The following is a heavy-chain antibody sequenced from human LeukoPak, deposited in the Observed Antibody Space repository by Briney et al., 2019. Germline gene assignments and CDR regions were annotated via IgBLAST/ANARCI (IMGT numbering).Heavy chain of an antibody. Sequence: PSETLSLTCTVSGGSISSSSYYWGWIRQPPGKGLEWIGEINHSGSNNYNPSLKSRFTISVDTSKNQFSLKLSSVTAADTVVYYCATRPGGYCSSTSCYVVDYWGQGTLVTVSS. CDR1: GGSISSSSYY. CDR2: INHSGSN. J-gene: IGHJ4*02. CDR3: ATRPGGYCSSTSCYVVDY. V-gene: IGHV4-39*07. D-gene: IGHD2-2*01.